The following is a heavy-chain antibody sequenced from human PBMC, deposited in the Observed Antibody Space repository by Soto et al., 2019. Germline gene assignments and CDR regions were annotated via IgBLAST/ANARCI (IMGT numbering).Heavy chain of an antibody. J-gene: IGHJ3*02. CDR2: FDPEDGET. CDR3: ATEGGSGSYSGAFYI. CDR1: GYTLTELS. Sequence: ASVKVSCKVSGYTLTELSMHWVRQAPGKGLEWMGGFDPEDGETIYAQKFQGRVTMTEDTSTDTAYMELSSLRSEDTAVYYCATEGGSGSYSGAFYIWGQGTMVTVSS. V-gene: IGHV1-24*01. D-gene: IGHD3-10*01.